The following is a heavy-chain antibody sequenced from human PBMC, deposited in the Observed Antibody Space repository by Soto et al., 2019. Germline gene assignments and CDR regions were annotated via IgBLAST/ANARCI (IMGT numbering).Heavy chain of an antibody. CDR3: ARHGPIAAAGTVFDY. J-gene: IGHJ4*02. CDR2: IHYSGST. D-gene: IGHD6-13*01. Sequence: SETLSLTCTVSGVSISNYYWSWIRQPPGKGLEWIGYIHYSGSTRYNPSLKSRVTISVDTSKNQFSLKLSSVTAADTAVYYCARHGPIAAAGTVFDYWGQGTLVTVS. V-gene: IGHV4-59*08. CDR1: GVSISNYY.